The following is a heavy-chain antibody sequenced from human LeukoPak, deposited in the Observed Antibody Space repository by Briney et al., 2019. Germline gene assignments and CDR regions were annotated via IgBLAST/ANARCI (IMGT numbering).Heavy chain of an antibody. CDR2: INHSGST. CDR1: GGSFSGYY. Sequence: NPSETLSLTCAVYGGSFSGYYWSWIRQPPGKGLEWIGEINHSGSTNYNPSLKSRVTISVDTSKNQFSLKLSSVTAADTAVYYCARGYCSSTSCWNYFDYWGQGTLVTVSS. D-gene: IGHD2-2*01. V-gene: IGHV4-34*01. CDR3: ARGYCSSTSCWNYFDY. J-gene: IGHJ4*02.